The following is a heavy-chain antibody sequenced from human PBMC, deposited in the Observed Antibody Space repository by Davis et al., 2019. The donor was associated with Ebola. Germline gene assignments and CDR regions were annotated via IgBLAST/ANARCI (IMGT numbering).Heavy chain of an antibody. CDR1: GFTFSNYE. D-gene: IGHD6-13*01. J-gene: IGHJ4*02. Sequence: PGGSLRLSCAASGFTFSNYEFNWVRQAPGEGLEWLSYISIDGHSIYYADSVKGRFTISRDNAKNSLYLEMNSLRAEDTGVYYCAKDRGVAAANPFDSWGQGVLVTVSS. V-gene: IGHV3-48*03. CDR3: AKDRGVAAANPFDS. CDR2: ISIDGHSI.